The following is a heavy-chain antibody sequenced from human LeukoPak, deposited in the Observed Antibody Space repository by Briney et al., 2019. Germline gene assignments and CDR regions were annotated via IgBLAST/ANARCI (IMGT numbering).Heavy chain of an antibody. J-gene: IGHJ4*02. Sequence: PGGSLRLSSAASGFTFDDYAMHWVRQAPGKGLEWVSGISWNSGSIGYADSVKGRFTISRDNAKNSLYLQMNSLRAEDTALYYCAKVAATKDYWGQGTLVTVSS. CDR1: GFTFDDYA. D-gene: IGHD2-15*01. V-gene: IGHV3-9*01. CDR3: AKVAATKDY. CDR2: ISWNSGSI.